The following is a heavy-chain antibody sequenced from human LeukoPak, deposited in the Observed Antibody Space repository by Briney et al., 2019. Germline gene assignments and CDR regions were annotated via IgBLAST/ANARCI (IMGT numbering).Heavy chain of an antibody. D-gene: IGHD3-16*01. CDR2: INHSGST. CDR1: GGSFSGYY. V-gene: IGHV4-34*01. CDR3: ARETSQKGAHYMDV. Sequence: SETLSLTCAVYGGSFSGYYWSWIRQPPGKGLEWIGEINHSGSTNYNPSLKSRVAISVDTSKNQFSLKLTSVTAADTAVYYCARETSQKGAHYMDVWGKGTTVTISS. J-gene: IGHJ6*03.